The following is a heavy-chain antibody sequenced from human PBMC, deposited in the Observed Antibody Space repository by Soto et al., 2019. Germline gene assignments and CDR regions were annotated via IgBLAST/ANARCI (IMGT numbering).Heavy chain of an antibody. CDR3: ARGAVAGPSYFDY. Sequence: QVQLVQSGAELKKPGSSVKVSCKASGGTFSSYAISWVRQAPGQGLEWMGGIIPIFGPANYAQKFHGRVTIPEDDSTSTAYMELSSLTSEDTAVYYCARGAVAGPSYFDYWGQGTLVTVSS. CDR2: IIPIFGPA. J-gene: IGHJ4*02. V-gene: IGHV1-69*01. CDR1: GGTFSSYA. D-gene: IGHD6-19*01.